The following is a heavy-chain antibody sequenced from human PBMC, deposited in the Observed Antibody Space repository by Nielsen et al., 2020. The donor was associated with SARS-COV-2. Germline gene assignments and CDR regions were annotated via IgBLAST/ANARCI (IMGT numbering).Heavy chain of an antibody. CDR2: IYYSGST. J-gene: IGHJ6*02. V-gene: IGHV4-31*02. CDR3: ARGRRRSGVVVVPAAMASYGMDV. Sequence: WIRQPPGKGLEWIGYIYYSGSTYYNPSLKSRVTISVDTSKNQFSLKLSSVTAAGTAVYYCARGRRRSGVVVVPAAMASYGMDVWGQGTTVTVSS. D-gene: IGHD2-2*01.